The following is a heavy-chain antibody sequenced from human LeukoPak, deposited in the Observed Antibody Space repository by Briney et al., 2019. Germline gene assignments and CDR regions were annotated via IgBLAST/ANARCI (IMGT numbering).Heavy chain of an antibody. J-gene: IGHJ6*04. Sequence: GGSLRLSCAASGFTFSSYGMHWVRQAPGKGLEWVAFIRSNENKKYYADSVKGRFTISRDNSKNTLYLQMNSLRAEDTAVYYCAKDPGGRFPHMDVWGKGTTVTISS. CDR3: AKDPGGRFPHMDV. CDR1: GFTFSSYG. CDR2: IRSNENKK. V-gene: IGHV3-30*02. D-gene: IGHD1-26*01.